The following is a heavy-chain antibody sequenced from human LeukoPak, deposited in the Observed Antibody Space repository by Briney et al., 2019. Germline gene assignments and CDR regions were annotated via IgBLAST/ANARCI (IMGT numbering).Heavy chain of an antibody. CDR3: AKIGYCSSTSCYEDAGDAFDI. J-gene: IGHJ3*02. V-gene: IGHV3-30*04. Sequence: GRSLRLSCAASGFTFSSYAMHWVRQAPGKGLEWVAVISYDGSNKYYADSVKGRFTISRDNSKNTLYLQMNSLRAEDTAVYHCAKIGYCSSTSCYEDAGDAFDIWGQGTMVTVSS. CDR1: GFTFSSYA. CDR2: ISYDGSNK. D-gene: IGHD2-2*01.